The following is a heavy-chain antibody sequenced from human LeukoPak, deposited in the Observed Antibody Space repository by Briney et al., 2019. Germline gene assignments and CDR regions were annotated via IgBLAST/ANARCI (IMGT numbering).Heavy chain of an antibody. V-gene: IGHV3-21*04. CDR2: ISSSSSYI. Sequence: GGSLRLSCAASGFTFSSYSMNWVRQAPGKGLEWVSSISSSSSYIYYADSVKGRFTISRDNAKNSLYLQMNSLRAEDTAVYYCAKDAYDSSGYYYFYYYYYYMDVWGKGTTVTVSS. CDR1: GFTFSSYS. D-gene: IGHD3-22*01. J-gene: IGHJ6*03. CDR3: AKDAYDSSGYYYFYYYYYYMDV.